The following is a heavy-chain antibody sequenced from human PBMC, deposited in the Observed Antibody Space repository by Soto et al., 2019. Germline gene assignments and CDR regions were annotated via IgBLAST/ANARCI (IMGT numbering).Heavy chain of an antibody. D-gene: IGHD3-9*01. V-gene: IGHV3-21*01. CDR1: GFTFSSYS. J-gene: IGHJ4*02. CDR2: ISSSSSYI. CDR3: AREGTVLRYFDWLLPFDY. Sequence: PGGSLRLSCAASGFTFSSYSMNWVRQAPGKGLEWVSSISSSSSYIYYADSVKGQFTISRDNAKNSLYLQMNSLRAEDTAVYYCAREGTVLRYFDWLLPFDYWGQGTLVTVS.